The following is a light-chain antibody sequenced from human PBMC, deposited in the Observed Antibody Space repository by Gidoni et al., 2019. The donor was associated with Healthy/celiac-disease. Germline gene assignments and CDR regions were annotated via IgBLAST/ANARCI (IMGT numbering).Light chain of an antibody. CDR1: QSISSY. CDR2: AAS. CDR3: QQSYSTLWT. J-gene: IGKJ2*02. Sequence: DIHMTQSPSSLSASVGDRVTITCRASQSISSYLNWYQQKPGKAPKLLIYAASILQSGVPSRFSGSGSGTDFTLTISSLQPEDFATYYCQQSYSTLWTFGQGTKLEIK. V-gene: IGKV1-39*01.